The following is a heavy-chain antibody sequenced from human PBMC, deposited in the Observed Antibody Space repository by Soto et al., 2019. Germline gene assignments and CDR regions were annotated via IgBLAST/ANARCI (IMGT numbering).Heavy chain of an antibody. CDR2: IDYSGST. Sequence: QVQLQESGPGLVKPSETLSLTCTVSGGSISTYYWSWIRQPPGKGLEWIGYIDYSGSTNYNPSLKSRLTISLDTSKTEDTSKNQFSLKLSSVTAADTAVYYCARGRRYSGRPDVFDFWGQGTMVTVSS. CDR1: GGSISTYY. CDR3: ARGRRYSGRPDVFDF. J-gene: IGHJ3*01. V-gene: IGHV4-59*01. D-gene: IGHD6-13*01.